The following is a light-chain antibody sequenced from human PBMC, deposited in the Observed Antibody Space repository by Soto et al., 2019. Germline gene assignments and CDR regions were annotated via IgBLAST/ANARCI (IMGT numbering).Light chain of an antibody. J-gene: IGKJ1*01. Sequence: DIQMTQSPSTLSASVGDRVTITCRASQSINSWLAWYQQKPGKAPKLLIYKASRLEDGVPSRFRGSGSGTDFTLTISSLQPVDFATYYCQQYETYWTFGQGTKVDIK. V-gene: IGKV1-5*03. CDR2: KAS. CDR1: QSINSW. CDR3: QQYETYWT.